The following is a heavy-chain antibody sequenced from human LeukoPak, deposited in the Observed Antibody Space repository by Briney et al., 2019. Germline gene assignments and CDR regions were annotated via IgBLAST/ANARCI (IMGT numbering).Heavy chain of an antibody. D-gene: IGHD3-22*01. CDR3: ARDKGLSGYYPGAFGI. CDR2: IYHSGST. CDR1: GGSISSSNW. V-gene: IGHV4-4*02. J-gene: IGHJ3*02. Sequence: PSETLSLTCAVSGGSISSSNWWSWVRQPPGKGLEWIGEIYHSGSTNYNPSLKSRVTISVDKSKNQFSLKLSSVTAADTAVYYCARDKGLSGYYPGAFGIWGQGTMVTVSS.